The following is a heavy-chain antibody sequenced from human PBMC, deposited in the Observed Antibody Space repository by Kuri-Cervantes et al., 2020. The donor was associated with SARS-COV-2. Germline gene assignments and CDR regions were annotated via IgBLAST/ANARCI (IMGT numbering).Heavy chain of an antibody. V-gene: IGHV4-34*01. CDR1: GESFSGYY. J-gene: IGHJ6*03. Sequence: SETLSLTCAVYGESFSGYYWNWIRQPPGKGLEWIGEINHSGSTNYIPSLKSRVTISVDTSKNQFSLKLSYVTAADTAVYYCAREEGYYYYYMDVWGKGTTVTVSS. CDR2: INHSGST. CDR3: AREEGYYYYYMDV.